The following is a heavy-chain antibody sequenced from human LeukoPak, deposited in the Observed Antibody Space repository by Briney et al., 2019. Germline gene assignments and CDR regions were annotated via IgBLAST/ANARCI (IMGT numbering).Heavy chain of an antibody. V-gene: IGHV3-9*01. J-gene: IGHJ5*02. CDR1: GFTFDDYA. Sequence: GRSLRLSCAASGFTFDDYAMHWVRQAPGKGLEWVSGISWNSGSIGYADSVKGRFTISRDNAKNSLYLQMNSLRAEDTALYYCAKDIGYSGCDFQLTWGQGTLVTVSS. CDR2: ISWNSGSI. CDR3: AKDIGYSGCDFQLT. D-gene: IGHD5-12*01.